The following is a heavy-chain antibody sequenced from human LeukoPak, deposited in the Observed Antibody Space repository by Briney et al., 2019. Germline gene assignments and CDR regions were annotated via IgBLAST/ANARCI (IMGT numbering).Heavy chain of an antibody. J-gene: IGHJ4*02. CDR2: ISSSSSYT. CDR1: GFTFSDYY. V-gene: IGHV3-11*06. D-gene: IGHD3-10*01. CDR3: ARSSSMVRGVITFFDY. Sequence: PGGSLRLSCAASGFTFSDYYMSWIRQAPGKGLEWVSYISSSSSYTNYADSVKGRFTISRDNAKNSLYLQMNSLRAEDTAVYFCARSSSMVRGVITFFDYWGQGTLVTVSS.